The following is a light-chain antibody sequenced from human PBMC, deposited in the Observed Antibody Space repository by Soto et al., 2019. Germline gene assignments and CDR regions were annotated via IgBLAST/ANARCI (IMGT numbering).Light chain of an antibody. CDR2: DAS. V-gene: IGKV3-11*01. J-gene: IGKJ5*01. CDR1: QSVSSY. Sequence: EIVLTQSPATLSLSPGERATLSCRASQSVSSYLAWYQQKPGQAPRLLIYDASNRATGIPARFSGSGSGTDFTLTISSLEPEDFAVYYCQPRTNWPPITFLQGTRLEIK. CDR3: QPRTNWPPIT.